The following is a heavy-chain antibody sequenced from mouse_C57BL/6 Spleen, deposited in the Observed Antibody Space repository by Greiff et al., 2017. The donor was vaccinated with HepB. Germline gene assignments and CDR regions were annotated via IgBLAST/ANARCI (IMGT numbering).Heavy chain of an antibody. V-gene: IGHV1-82*01. D-gene: IGHD1-1*01. CDR3: ARSIYYYGSRPYYAMDY. CDR2: IYPGDGDT. J-gene: IGHJ4*01. Sequence: QVQLQQSGPELVKPGASVKISCKASGYAFSSSWMNWVKQRPGKGLEWIGRIYPGDGDTNYNGKFKGKATLTADKSSSTAYMQLSSLTSEDSAVYFCARSIYYYGSRPYYAMDYWGQGTSVTVSS. CDR1: GYAFSSSW.